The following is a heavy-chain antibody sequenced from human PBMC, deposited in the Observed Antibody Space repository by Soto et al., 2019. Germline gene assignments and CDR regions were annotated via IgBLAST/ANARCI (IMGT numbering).Heavy chain of an antibody. CDR1: GFTFSSYG. Sequence: AGGSLRLSCAASGFTFSSYGMHWVRQAPGKGLEWVAVISYDGSNKYYADSVKGRFTISRDNSKNTLYLQMNSLRAEDTAVYYCAKDYDESYGMDVWGQGTTVTVS. J-gene: IGHJ6*02. V-gene: IGHV3-30*18. CDR3: AKDYDESYGMDV. D-gene: IGHD3-3*01. CDR2: ISYDGSNK.